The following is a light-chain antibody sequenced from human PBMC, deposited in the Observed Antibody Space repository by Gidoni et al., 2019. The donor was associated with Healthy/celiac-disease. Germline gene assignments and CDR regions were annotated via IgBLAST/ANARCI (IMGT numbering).Light chain of an antibody. CDR3: QQSYSTGGT. CDR2: AAS. Sequence: ASQSISSYLNWYQQKPGKAPKLLIYAASSLQSGVPSRFSGSGSGTDFTLTISSLQPEDFATYYCQQSYSTGGTFGQGTKLEIK. CDR1: QSISSY. J-gene: IGKJ2*02. V-gene: IGKV1-39*01.